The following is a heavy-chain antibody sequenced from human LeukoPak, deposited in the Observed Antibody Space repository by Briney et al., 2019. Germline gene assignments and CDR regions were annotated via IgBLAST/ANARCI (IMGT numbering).Heavy chain of an antibody. Sequence: GGSLRLSCAASGFTFSSYAMSWVRQAPGKGLEWVSEIGDNGGSTYYANSVKGRFTISRDNSKNTLYLQMNSLRAEDTAVYYCAKGSDSSDSSLFDYWGQGTLVTVSS. V-gene: IGHV3-23*01. CDR1: GFTFSSYA. D-gene: IGHD3-22*01. CDR2: IGDNGGST. CDR3: AKGSDSSDSSLFDY. J-gene: IGHJ4*02.